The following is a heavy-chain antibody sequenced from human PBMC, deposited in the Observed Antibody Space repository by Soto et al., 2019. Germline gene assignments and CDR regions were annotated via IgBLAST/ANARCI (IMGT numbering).Heavy chain of an antibody. CDR1: GGSISSGGYY. V-gene: IGHV4-31*03. J-gene: IGHJ6*02. D-gene: IGHD6-6*01. Sequence: QVQLQESGPGLVKPSQTLSLTCTVSGGSISSGGYYWTWIRQHPGKGLEWIGYNYYSGITYYNPSLKSRATISLDTSKHRFSLKPCSATAADTAVYYCASGSSIAGLYYGMDVWGQGPTVTVSS. CDR3: ASGSSIAGLYYGMDV. CDR2: NYYSGIT.